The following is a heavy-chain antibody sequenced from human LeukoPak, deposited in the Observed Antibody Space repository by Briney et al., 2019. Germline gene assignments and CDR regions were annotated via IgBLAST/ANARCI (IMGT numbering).Heavy chain of an antibody. CDR1: GSTFSDYY. D-gene: IGHD3-22*01. J-gene: IGHJ4*02. CDR3: ARASSYYDSSGPGD. Sequence: GGSLGLSCADSGSTFSDYYMHWVRQPPGKGLVWVARIKTDGSSSNYADSVKGRFTISRDNSKNTLYLQMNSLRAEDTAVYYCARASSYYDSSGPGDWGQGTLVTVSS. V-gene: IGHV3-74*01. CDR2: IKTDGSSS.